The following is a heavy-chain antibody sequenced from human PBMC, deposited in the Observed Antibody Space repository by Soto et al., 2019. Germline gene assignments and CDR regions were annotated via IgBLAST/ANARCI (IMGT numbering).Heavy chain of an antibody. CDR2: IHPSGGGT. J-gene: IGHJ6*01. V-gene: IGHV1-46*03. CDR1: GDTSTSHY. Sequence: QVQLVQSGAEVMKPGASVKVSCKASGDTSTSHYIHWVRQAPGQGPEWMGRIHPSGGGTTYAHDFPGRVVMTRDTSTSTVYMDLSSLTSEDTAVYYCSSRVKGDFAVWGQGTTVIVS. D-gene: IGHD3-3*01. CDR3: SSRVKGDFAV.